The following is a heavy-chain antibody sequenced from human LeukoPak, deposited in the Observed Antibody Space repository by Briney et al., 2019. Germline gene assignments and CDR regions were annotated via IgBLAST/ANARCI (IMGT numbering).Heavy chain of an antibody. CDR2: IIPIFGTA. CDR1: GGTFSSYA. D-gene: IGHD3-22*01. Sequence: SAKVSCKASGGTFSSYAISWVRQAPGQGLEWMGGIIPIFGTANYAQKFQGRVTITADESTSTAYMELSSLRSEDTAVYYCARGAYYYDSSGYYSNYYYGMDVWGQGTTVTVSS. CDR3: ARGAYYYDSSGYYSNYYYGMDV. J-gene: IGHJ6*02. V-gene: IGHV1-69*01.